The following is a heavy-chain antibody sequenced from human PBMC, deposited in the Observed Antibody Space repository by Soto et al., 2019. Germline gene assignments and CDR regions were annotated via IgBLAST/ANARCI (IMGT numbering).Heavy chain of an antibody. Sequence: QVQLVQSGAEVKKPGASVKVSCKASGYSFTSYGISWVRQAPGQGLEWMGWISAYSGNTNYAQNLQGRVTMPTDTSTSAAYMELRSLRADDTAVYYCARMGRSYDIDYWGQGTLVTVSS. D-gene: IGHD1-26*01. J-gene: IGHJ4*02. CDR3: ARMGRSYDIDY. CDR1: GYSFTSYG. V-gene: IGHV1-18*01. CDR2: ISAYSGNT.